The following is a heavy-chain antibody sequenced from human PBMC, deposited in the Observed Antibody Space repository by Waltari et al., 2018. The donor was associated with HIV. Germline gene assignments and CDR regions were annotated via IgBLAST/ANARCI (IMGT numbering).Heavy chain of an antibody. CDR2: IYYSGST. CDR3: VSTPGSEGDNYFGY. V-gene: IGHV4-39*01. D-gene: IGHD2-15*01. CDR1: GGSISSSSYY. J-gene: IGHJ4*02. Sequence: QLQLQESGPGLVKPSETLSLTCTVSGGSISSSSYYWGWIRQPPGKGLEWIGSIYYSGSTDNDPHHKRRVTISVDTSKNQFSLKLSSVTAGDTAVYYCVSTPGSEGDNYFGYWGQGTLVTVSS.